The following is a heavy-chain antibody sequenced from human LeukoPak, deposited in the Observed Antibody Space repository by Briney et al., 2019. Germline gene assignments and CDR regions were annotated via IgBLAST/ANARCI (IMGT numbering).Heavy chain of an antibody. Sequence: GGSLRLSCAASGFTFSSYNMNWVRQAPGKGLEWVSSISSSSDYIYYADSVKGRFTISRDNAKNSLYLQMNSLRAEDTAVYYCARGSSSWYMNYFDYWGERTLVTVSS. J-gene: IGHJ4*02. V-gene: IGHV3-21*04. CDR2: ISSSSDYI. CDR1: GFTFSSYN. D-gene: IGHD6-13*01. CDR3: ARGSSSWYMNYFDY.